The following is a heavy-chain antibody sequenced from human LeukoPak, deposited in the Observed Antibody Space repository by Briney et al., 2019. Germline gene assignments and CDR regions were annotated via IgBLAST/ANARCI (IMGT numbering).Heavy chain of an antibody. D-gene: IGHD2-2*01. CDR3: ARVPAAELYYYYYMDV. CDR1: GGSISSSSYY. V-gene: IGHV4-39*01. Sequence: PSETLSLTCTVSGGSISSSSYYWGWIRQPPGKGLEWIGSIYYSGSTYYNPSLKSRVTISVDTSKNQFSLKLSSVTAADTAVYYCARVPAAELYYYYYMDVWGKGTTVTVSS. J-gene: IGHJ6*03. CDR2: IYYSGST.